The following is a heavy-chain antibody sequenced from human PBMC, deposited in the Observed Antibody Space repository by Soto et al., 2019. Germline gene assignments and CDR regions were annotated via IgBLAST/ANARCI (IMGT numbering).Heavy chain of an antibody. CDR3: AKGGLLHYGMDV. J-gene: IGHJ6*02. CDR1: GFTFSSYG. CDR2: ISYDGSNK. Sequence: GGSLRLSCAASGFTFSSYGMHWVRQAPGKGPEWVAVISYDGSNKYYADSVKGRFTISRDNSKNTLYLQMNSLRAEDTAVYYCAKGGLLHYGMDVWGQGTTVTVSS. D-gene: IGHD2-15*01. V-gene: IGHV3-30*18.